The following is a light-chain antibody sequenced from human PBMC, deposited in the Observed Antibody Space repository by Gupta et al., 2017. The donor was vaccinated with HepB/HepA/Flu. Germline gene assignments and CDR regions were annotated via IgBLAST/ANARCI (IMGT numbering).Light chain of an antibody. CDR3: STYTRSTTYV. V-gene: IGLV2-14*03. Sequence: QSALTQPVSVSGSLGQTITISCTGTSSAVGGYNYVSLYQQHPGKAPQLIIYDVSQRPAGVSNRFSGSKSGNTASLTISGLQAEDGADYSCSTYTRSTTYVFGTGTKVTVL. CDR1: SSAVGGYNY. J-gene: IGLJ1*01. CDR2: DVS.